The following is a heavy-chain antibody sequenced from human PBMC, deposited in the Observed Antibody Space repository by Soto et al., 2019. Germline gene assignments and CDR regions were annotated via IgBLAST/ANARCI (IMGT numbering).Heavy chain of an antibody. CDR3: AKVCASGSYTGFDY. V-gene: IGHV3-23*01. J-gene: IGHJ4*02. D-gene: IGHD3-10*01. CDR1: GFTFSSNA. CDR2: ISGSGGST. Sequence: HPGGSLRLSCAASGFTFSSNAMSWVRQAPGKGLEWVSAISGSGGSTYYADSVKGRFTISRDNSKNTLYLQMNSLRAEDTAVYYCAKVCASGSYTGFDYWGQGTLVTVS.